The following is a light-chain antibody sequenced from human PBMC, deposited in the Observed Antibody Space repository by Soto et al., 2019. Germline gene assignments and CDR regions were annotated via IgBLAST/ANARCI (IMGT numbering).Light chain of an antibody. CDR2: GNS. CDR3: QSYDSSLSGSLV. CDR1: SSNIGAGYD. Sequence: QSVLTQPPSVSGAPGQRVTISCTGSSSNIGAGYDVHWYQHLPGTAPKLLIYGNSIRSSGVPDRFSASRFGTSASLAITGLQDEDEALYYCQSYDSSLSGSLVFGGGTKLTVL. V-gene: IGLV1-40*01. J-gene: IGLJ2*01.